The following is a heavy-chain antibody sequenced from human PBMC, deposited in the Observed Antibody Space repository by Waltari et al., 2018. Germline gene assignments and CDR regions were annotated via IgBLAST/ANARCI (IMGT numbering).Heavy chain of an antibody. CDR3: AKSTGFSSGWYDF. Sequence: QVHLVQSGAEGKEPGASVRVSCQASGYTFTAKFLHWVRQAPGQGLEWMGWVNPNSGGTNYVQKFQGRVAMTADTSTNTAYIELIRLRSDDTAIYYCAKSTGFSSGWYDFWGQGTLVTVSS. D-gene: IGHD6-19*01. V-gene: IGHV1-2*02. CDR1: GYTFTAKF. J-gene: IGHJ5*01. CDR2: VNPNSGGT.